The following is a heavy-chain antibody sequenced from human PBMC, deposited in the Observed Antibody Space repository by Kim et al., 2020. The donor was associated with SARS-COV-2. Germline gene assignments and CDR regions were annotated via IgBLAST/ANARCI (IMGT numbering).Heavy chain of an antibody. CDR2: IYYSGST. D-gene: IGHD3-10*01. Sequence: SETLSLTCTVSGGSISSGGYYWSWIRQHPGKGLEWIGYIYYSGSTYYNPSLKSRVTISVDTSKNQFSLKLSSVTAADTAVYYCARAANYYGSGSYYFDYWGQGTLVTVSS. CDR1: GGSISSGGYY. J-gene: IGHJ4*02. V-gene: IGHV4-31*03. CDR3: ARAANYYGSGSYYFDY.